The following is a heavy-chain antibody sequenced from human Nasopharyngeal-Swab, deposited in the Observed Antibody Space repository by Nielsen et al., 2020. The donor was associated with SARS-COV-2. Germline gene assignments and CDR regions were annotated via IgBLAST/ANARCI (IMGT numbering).Heavy chain of an antibody. D-gene: IGHD4-17*01. V-gene: IGHV3-23*01. Sequence: GESLKISCAASGFTFSSYAMRWVRQAPGKGLEWVAAISGSGYSTYHADSVKGRFTISRDNSKNTLYLQMNSLKAEDTAVYYCARDFGDYTFDYWGQGTLVTVSS. CDR2: ISGSGYST. J-gene: IGHJ4*02. CDR1: GFTFSSYA. CDR3: ARDFGDYTFDY.